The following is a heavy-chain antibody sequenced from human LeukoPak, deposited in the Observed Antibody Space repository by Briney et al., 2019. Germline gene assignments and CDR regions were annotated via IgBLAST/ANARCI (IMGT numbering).Heavy chain of an antibody. D-gene: IGHD1-26*01. J-gene: IGHJ4*02. CDR3: AKGRSGSPGRYFDY. CDR2: ISGSGGTT. Sequence: PGGSLRLSCVASGFTFSSYAMSWVRQAPGKGLEWVSAISGSGGTTFYADSVKGRFTISRDNSKNTLYLQMNSMRAEATAVYYCAKGRSGSPGRYFDYWGQGTLVTVSS. V-gene: IGHV3-23*01. CDR1: GFTFSSYA.